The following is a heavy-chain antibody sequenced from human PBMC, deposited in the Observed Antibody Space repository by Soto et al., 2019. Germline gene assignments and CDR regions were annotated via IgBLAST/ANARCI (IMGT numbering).Heavy chain of an antibody. CDR1: GFTFRSYA. V-gene: IGHV3-23*01. CDR3: AKVDVDMLYAPLYYYYYGMDV. CDR2: ISGSGGST. D-gene: IGHD2-8*01. Sequence: GGSMGLSCAASGFTFRSYAMSWVRQAPGKGLEWVSAISGSGGSTYYADSVKGRFTISRDNSKNTLYLQMNSLRAEDTAVYYCAKVDVDMLYAPLYYYYYGMDVWGQGTTVTVSS. J-gene: IGHJ6*02.